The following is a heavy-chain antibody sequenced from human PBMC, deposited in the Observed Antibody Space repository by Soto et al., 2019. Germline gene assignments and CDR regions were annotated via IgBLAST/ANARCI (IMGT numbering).Heavy chain of an antibody. CDR3: TRWCSSCGVGRLDP. CDR2: IRSKANNYAT. D-gene: IGHD2-8*01. J-gene: IGHJ5*02. Sequence: EVQLVESGGGLVQPGGSLKLSCAASGFTFSSFAMHWVRQASGKGLEWVGRIRSKANNYATEYAASVKGRFTISRDDSKNTAYLQMKRLETEDTAVYYCTRWCSSCGVGRLDPWGQGTLVTVSS. V-gene: IGHV3-73*01. CDR1: GFTFSSFA.